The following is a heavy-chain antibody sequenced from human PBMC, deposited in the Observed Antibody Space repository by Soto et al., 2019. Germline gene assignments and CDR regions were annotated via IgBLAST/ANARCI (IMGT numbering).Heavy chain of an antibody. Sequence: PSETLSLTCLVSGQYIKSNFWWAWVRQSPGKELEWIGEIYHSGSAIYTPSLKNRVTISVDASKNQFSLKLSSVTAADTAIYYCAREGGADAFDIWGQGIMVTV. CDR3: AREGGADAFDI. D-gene: IGHD3-10*01. CDR2: IYHSGSA. CDR1: GQYIKSNFW. V-gene: IGHV4-4*02. J-gene: IGHJ3*02.